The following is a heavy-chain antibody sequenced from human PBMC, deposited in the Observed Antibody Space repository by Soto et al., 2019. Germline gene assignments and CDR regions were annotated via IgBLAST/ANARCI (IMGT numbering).Heavy chain of an antibody. CDR3: ARASWTSGWLRFWNYYYGMDV. D-gene: IGHD5-12*01. Sequence: LSLTCAASGFTFSSYGMHWVRQAPGKGLEWVAVIWYDGSNKYYADSVKGRFTISRDNSKNTLYLQMNSLRAEDTAVYYCARASWTSGWLRFWNYYYGMDVWGQGTTVTVSS. CDR2: IWYDGSNK. J-gene: IGHJ6*02. V-gene: IGHV3-33*01. CDR1: GFTFSSYG.